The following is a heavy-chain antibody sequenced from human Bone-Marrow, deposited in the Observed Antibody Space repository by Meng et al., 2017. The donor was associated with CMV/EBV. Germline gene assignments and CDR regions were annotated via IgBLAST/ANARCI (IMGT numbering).Heavy chain of an antibody. Sequence: GSLRLSCTVSGDSISSYYWSWIRQPPGKGLEWSGYNYYSGSTNYNPSLRSRVTISVDESKKQFSLNLNFVTAADTALYFCARHNMGSLDYWGQGALVTVSS. CDR3: ARHNMGSLDY. CDR1: GDSISSYY. CDR2: NYYSGST. V-gene: IGHV4-59*01. D-gene: IGHD1-26*01. J-gene: IGHJ4*02.